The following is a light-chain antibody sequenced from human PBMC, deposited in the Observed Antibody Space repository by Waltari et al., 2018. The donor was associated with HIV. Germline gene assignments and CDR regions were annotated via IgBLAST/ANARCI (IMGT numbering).Light chain of an antibody. CDR3: TSYAGDTNYLD. CDR1: SSDVGGYDF. CDR2: DVT. J-gene: IGLJ1*01. Sequence: QSALTQPPSASGSPGQSVTISCTGTSSDVGGYDFVSWYQHRAGKVPKLIIYDVTKRPAEVPVRFSGSESGNTASLTVSGLRAEDEADYYCTSYAGDTNYLDFGTGTKVTVL. V-gene: IGLV2-8*01.